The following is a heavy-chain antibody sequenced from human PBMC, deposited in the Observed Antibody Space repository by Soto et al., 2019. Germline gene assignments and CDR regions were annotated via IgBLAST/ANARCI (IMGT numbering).Heavy chain of an antibody. CDR1: GYTFTSYN. V-gene: IGHV1-46*01. CDR2: VYPSGAGT. D-gene: IGHD3-10*01. CDR3: ARPEGYGAGSYFFDF. Sequence: QVQLVQSGAEVKKPGASVKVSCKTSGYTFTSYNIHWVRQAPGQGLESMGVVYPSGAGTNYAQRFQGRVTMKRDTSTISVDIDLRSLKSEDTAGYFCARPEGYGAGSYFFDFWGQGTLVTVSS. J-gene: IGHJ4*02.